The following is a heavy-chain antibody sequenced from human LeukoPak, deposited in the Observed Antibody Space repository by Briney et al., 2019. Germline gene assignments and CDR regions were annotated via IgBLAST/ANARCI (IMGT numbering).Heavy chain of an antibody. Sequence: SETLSLTCAVYGGSFSGYYWSWIRQPPGKGLEWIGEINHSGSTNYNPSLKSRVTIPVDTSKNQFFLKLSSVTAADTAVYYCASTRYSYAGDYWGQGTLVTVSS. D-gene: IGHD2-2*01. CDR2: INHSGST. CDR3: ASTRYSYAGDY. J-gene: IGHJ4*02. V-gene: IGHV4-34*01. CDR1: GGSFSGYY.